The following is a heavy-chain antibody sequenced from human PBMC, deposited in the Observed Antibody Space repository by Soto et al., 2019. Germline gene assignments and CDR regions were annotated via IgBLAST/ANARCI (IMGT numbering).Heavy chain of an antibody. V-gene: IGHV3-30*03. Sequence: GGSLRLSCAASGFTFSSYGMHWVRQAPGKGLEWVAVISYDGSNKYYADSVKGRFTISRDNSKNTLYLQMNSLRAEDTAVYYCARESSSSWDYYFDYWGQGTLVTVSS. D-gene: IGHD6-13*01. J-gene: IGHJ4*02. CDR3: ARESSSSWDYYFDY. CDR1: GFTFSSYG. CDR2: ISYDGSNK.